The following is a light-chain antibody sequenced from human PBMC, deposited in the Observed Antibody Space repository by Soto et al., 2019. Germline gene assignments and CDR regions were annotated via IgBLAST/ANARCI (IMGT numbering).Light chain of an antibody. V-gene: IGLV1-44*01. Sequence: QSVLAQPPSVSAAPGQTVTISCSGSSSNIGSNPVNWFQQLPGMAPKVLIFSNNQRPSGVPDRISGSKSGTSGSLAIGGLQSEDEADYYCATWDDSLNGPVFGGGTKLTVL. CDR3: ATWDDSLNGPV. CDR1: SSNIGSNP. CDR2: SNN. J-gene: IGLJ3*02.